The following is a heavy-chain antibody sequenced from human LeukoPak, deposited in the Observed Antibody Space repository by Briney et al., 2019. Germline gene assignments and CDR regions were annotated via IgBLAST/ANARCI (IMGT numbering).Heavy chain of an antibody. J-gene: IGHJ5*01. D-gene: IGHD1-26*01. CDR2: ISGGGDST. V-gene: IGHV3-23*01. Sequence: GASLRLSCVASGFTFSSYAMSWVRQAPGKGLEWVSVISGGGDSTYYADSVKGRFTISRDNSKNTLYLQMNSLRGEDTAVYFCAKDVGPNWFDSWGQGILVTVSS. CDR3: AKDVGPNWFDS. CDR1: GFTFSSYA.